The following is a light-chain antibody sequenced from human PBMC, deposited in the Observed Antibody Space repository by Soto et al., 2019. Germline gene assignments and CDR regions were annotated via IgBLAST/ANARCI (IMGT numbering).Light chain of an antibody. Sequence: EVVLTQSPGTLSLSLGERATLSCRASQSVSSHLAWYQQKPGQAPRLLMYGASTRGFGIPDRFSGSESGTDFTLTIDGLEPEDFALDFCQQYDNSPPTFGPGTTVDIE. J-gene: IGKJ3*01. CDR1: QSVSSH. V-gene: IGKV3-20*01. CDR2: GAS. CDR3: QQYDNSPPT.